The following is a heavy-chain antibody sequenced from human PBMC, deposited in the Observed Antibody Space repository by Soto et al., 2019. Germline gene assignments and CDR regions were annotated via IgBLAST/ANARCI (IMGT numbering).Heavy chain of an antibody. Sequence: SETLSLTCTVSGASISGYYWSWIRKSAGKGLEWIGRIYATGTTDYNPSLKSRVMMSVDTSKKQFSLRLRSVTAADKAVYHCARGGGYDSFDFWGQGIQVTVSS. CDR3: ARGGGYDSFDF. D-gene: IGHD2-15*01. CDR2: IYATGTT. J-gene: IGHJ4*02. V-gene: IGHV4-4*07. CDR1: GASISGYY.